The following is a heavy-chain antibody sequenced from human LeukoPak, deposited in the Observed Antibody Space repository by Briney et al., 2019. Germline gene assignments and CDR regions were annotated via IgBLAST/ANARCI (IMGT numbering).Heavy chain of an antibody. Sequence: SGTLSLTCTVSGGSISSDYWNWIRQPPGKGLEWMGYIYYSGSTNYNVSLKSRVTISVDTSKKQFSLRLRSVTAADTAVYYCARGTMGATHFDYWGQGTLVTVSS. J-gene: IGHJ4*02. D-gene: IGHD1-26*01. CDR3: ARGTMGATHFDY. CDR2: IYYSGST. CDR1: GGSISSDY. V-gene: IGHV4-59*01.